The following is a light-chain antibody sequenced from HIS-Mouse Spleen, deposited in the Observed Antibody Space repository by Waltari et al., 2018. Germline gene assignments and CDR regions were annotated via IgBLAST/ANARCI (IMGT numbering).Light chain of an antibody. CDR3: QQLNSYPPFT. CDR2: AAS. J-gene: IGKJ3*01. CDR1: QGISSY. Sequence: DIQLTQSPSFLSASVGDRVTLPCRASQGISSYLAWYQQTPGKAPKLLIYAASTLQSGVPSRFSGSGSGTEFTLTISSLQPEDFATYYCQQLNSYPPFTFGPGTKVDIK. V-gene: IGKV1-9*01.